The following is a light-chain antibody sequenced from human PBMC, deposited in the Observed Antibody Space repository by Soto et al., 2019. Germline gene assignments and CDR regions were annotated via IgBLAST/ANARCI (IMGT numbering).Light chain of an antibody. CDR1: SSNIGSNT. J-gene: IGLJ1*01. CDR3: AARDDSLNGSYV. Sequence: QSALTQPPSASGTPGQRVTISCSCSSSNIGSNTVNWYQQLPGTAPKLLIYSNNQRPSGVPDRFSGSKSGTSASLAISGLQSEDEADYYCAARDDSLNGSYVLGTGTKVTVL. CDR2: SNN. V-gene: IGLV1-44*01.